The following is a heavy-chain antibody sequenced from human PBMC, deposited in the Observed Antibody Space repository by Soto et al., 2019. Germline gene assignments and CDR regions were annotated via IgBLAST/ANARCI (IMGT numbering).Heavy chain of an antibody. CDR1: GGTFSSYA. D-gene: IGHD2-21*02. V-gene: IGHV1-69*01. J-gene: IGHJ6*02. CDR3: ASGGTYCGGDCFISPVYYYYGMDV. Sequence: QVQLVQSGAEVKKPGSSVKVSCKASGGTFSSYAISWVRQAPGQGLEWMGGIIPIFGTANYAQKFQGRVTITADESTSTAYMELSSLRSEDTAVYYCASGGTYCGGDCFISPVYYYYGMDVWGQGTTFTVSS. CDR2: IIPIFGTA.